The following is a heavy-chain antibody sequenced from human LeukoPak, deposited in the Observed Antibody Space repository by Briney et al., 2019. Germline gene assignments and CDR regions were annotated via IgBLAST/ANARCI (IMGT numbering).Heavy chain of an antibody. J-gene: IGHJ4*02. D-gene: IGHD3-10*01. CDR3: ARDLSYSLEY. Sequence: GGSLRLSCAASGFTFNDYWMHWVRQAPGKGLVWVSRIKGDGSSTTYADSVRGRFTISRDNAKNTLYLQMNSLRAEDTAVYYCARDLSYSLEYWGQGTLVTVSS. CDR2: IKGDGSST. CDR1: GFTFNDYW. V-gene: IGHV3-74*01.